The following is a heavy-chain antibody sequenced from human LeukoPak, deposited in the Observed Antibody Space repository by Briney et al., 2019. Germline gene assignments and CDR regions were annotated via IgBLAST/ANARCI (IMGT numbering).Heavy chain of an antibody. V-gene: IGHV4-38-2*02. CDR1: AYSISSGYY. D-gene: IGHD2-15*01. CDR3: ARGRRGCSGGSCYYYYYYMDV. Sequence: SETLSLTCTVSAYSISSGYYWGWIRQPPGKGLEWIGSIYHSGSTNYNPSLKSRVTISVDTSKNQFSLKLSSVTAADTAVYYCARGRRGCSGGSCYYYYYYMDVWGKGTTVTISS. J-gene: IGHJ6*03. CDR2: IYHSGST.